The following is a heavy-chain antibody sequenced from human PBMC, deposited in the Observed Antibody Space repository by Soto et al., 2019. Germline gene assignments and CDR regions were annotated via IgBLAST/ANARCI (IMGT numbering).Heavy chain of an antibody. CDR1: GYAFTTDG. J-gene: IGHJ4*02. CDR2: ISAHNGHT. CDR3: AIGRYGDY. Sequence: QVHLVQSGAEVKKPGASVKVSCKGSGYAFTTDGITWVRQAPGQGLEWMGWISAHNGHTNYAQKLQGRVTVTRDTSASTAYMELRSLRSDDTAGYYCAIGRYGDYWGQGARLTVSS. V-gene: IGHV1-18*01. D-gene: IGHD1-1*01.